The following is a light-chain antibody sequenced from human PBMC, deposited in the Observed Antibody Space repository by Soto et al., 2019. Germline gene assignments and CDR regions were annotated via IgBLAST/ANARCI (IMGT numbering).Light chain of an antibody. CDR2: GNS. V-gene: IGLV1-40*01. CDR1: SSNIGAGYD. Sequence: QSALTQPPSVSGAPGQRVTISCTGSSSNIGAGYDVHWYQQLPGTAPKLLIYGNSNRPSGVPDRFSGSKSGTSASLAITGLQAEDEADYYCQSYDSMNWVFGGGTKLTVL. J-gene: IGLJ3*02. CDR3: QSYDSMNWV.